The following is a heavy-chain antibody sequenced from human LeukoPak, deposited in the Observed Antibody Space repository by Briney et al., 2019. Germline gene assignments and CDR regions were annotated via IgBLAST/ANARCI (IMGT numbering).Heavy chain of an antibody. CDR1: GFTFSTYA. CDR3: SKLIAAAGIGY. D-gene: IGHD6-13*01. V-gene: IGHV3-23*01. J-gene: IGHJ4*02. CDR2: ISGSGGIT. Sequence: GGSLRLSCAASGFTFSTYALSWVRQAPGKGLEWVSSISGSGGITYYADSVKGRFTVSRDNSKNTLYLQMNGLRVEDTAVYYCSKLIAAAGIGYWGQGTLVTVSS.